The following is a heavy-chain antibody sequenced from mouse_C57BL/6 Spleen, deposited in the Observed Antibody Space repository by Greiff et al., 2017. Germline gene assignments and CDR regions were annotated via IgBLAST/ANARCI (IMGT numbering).Heavy chain of an antibody. CDR1: GFTFSDYY. Sequence: EVKVVESGGGLVQPGGSLKLSCAASGFTFSDYYMYWVRQTPEKRLEWVAYISNGGGSTYYPDTVKGRFTISRDNAKNTRYLQMSRLKSEDTAMYYCARHAGNAMDYWGQGTSVTVSS. CDR3: ARHAGNAMDY. CDR2: ISNGGGST. D-gene: IGHD4-1*01. J-gene: IGHJ4*01. V-gene: IGHV5-12*01.